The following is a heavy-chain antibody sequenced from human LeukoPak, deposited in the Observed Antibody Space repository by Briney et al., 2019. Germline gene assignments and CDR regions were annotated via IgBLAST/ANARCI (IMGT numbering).Heavy chain of an antibody. D-gene: IGHD4-23*01. V-gene: IGHV4-39*07. Sequence: SETLSLTCTVSGGSISSSSYYWGWIRQPPGKGLEWIGSIYYSGSTYYNPSLKSRVTMSVDTSKNQFSLKLSSVTAADTAVYYCARDQDRYGGGFDPWGQGTLVTVSS. J-gene: IGHJ5*02. CDR2: IYYSGST. CDR3: ARDQDRYGGGFDP. CDR1: GGSISSSSYY.